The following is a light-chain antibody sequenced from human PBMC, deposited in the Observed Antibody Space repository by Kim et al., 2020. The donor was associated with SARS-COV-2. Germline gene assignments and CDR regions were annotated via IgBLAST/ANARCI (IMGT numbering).Light chain of an antibody. CDR3: QQADSFPLT. V-gene: IGKV1-12*01. J-gene: IGKJ4*01. CDR1: QDINRW. CDR2: KAS. Sequence: DIQMTQSPSSVSASVGDRVTISCRASQDINRWLAWYQQKPGRAPKLLIHKASTLQGGVPERFSGSGSGTDFTLTISSLQPEDFATYYCQQADSFPLTFGGGTKVDIK.